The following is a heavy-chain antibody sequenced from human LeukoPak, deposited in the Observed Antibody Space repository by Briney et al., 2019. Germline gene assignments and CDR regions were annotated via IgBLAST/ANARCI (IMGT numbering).Heavy chain of an antibody. CDR2: FDPEEGET. D-gene: IGHD3-10*01. Sequence: ASVQVSCKVSGYTHTDLSIHWVRQAPGKGLEWMGGFDPEEGETIYAQNLQGRVSMTEDKSTDTAYMELSSLTSEDTAVYYCATDRGTQLWSAFDHWGQGTVVTVSS. CDR1: GYTHTDLS. CDR3: ATDRGTQLWSAFDH. J-gene: IGHJ4*01. V-gene: IGHV1-24*01.